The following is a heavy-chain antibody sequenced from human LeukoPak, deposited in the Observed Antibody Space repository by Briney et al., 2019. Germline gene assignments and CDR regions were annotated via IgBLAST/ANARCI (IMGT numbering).Heavy chain of an antibody. Sequence: PSETLSLTCTVSGGSISSGDYYWSWIRQPPGKGLEWIGYIYYSGSTYYNPSLKSRVTISVDTSKNQFSLKLSSVTAADTAVYYCAREYYDFWSGYYGFDYWGQGTLVTVSS. CDR1: GGSISSGDYY. CDR2: IYYSGST. J-gene: IGHJ4*02. V-gene: IGHV4-30-4*01. D-gene: IGHD3-3*01. CDR3: AREYYDFWSGYYGFDY.